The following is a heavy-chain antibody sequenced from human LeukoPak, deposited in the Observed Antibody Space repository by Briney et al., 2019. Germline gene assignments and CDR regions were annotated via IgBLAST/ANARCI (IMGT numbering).Heavy chain of an antibody. J-gene: IGHJ4*02. CDR3: ASLDTAMVNGDY. Sequence: GGSLRLSCAASGITFSSYCMSWVRQAPGKGLEWVANIKQDGSEKNYVDSVKGRFTISRDNAKNSLYLQMNSLRAEDTAMYYCASLDTAMVNGDYWGQGTLVTVSS. V-gene: IGHV3-7*01. D-gene: IGHD5-18*01. CDR1: GITFSSYC. CDR2: IKQDGSEK.